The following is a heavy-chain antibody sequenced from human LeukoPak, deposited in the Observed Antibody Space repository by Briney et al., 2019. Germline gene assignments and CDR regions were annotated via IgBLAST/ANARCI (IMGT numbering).Heavy chain of an antibody. V-gene: IGHV4-39*07. Sequence: SETLSLTCTVSGGSISSSSYYWGWIRQPPGKGLEWIGSIYYSGSTYYNPSLKSRVTISVDTSKNQFSLKLSSVTAADTAVYYCARAVGVVILYYYYYMDVWGKGTTVTVSS. D-gene: IGHD3-3*01. CDR2: IYYSGST. CDR3: ARAVGVVILYYYYYMDV. CDR1: GGSISSSSYY. J-gene: IGHJ6*03.